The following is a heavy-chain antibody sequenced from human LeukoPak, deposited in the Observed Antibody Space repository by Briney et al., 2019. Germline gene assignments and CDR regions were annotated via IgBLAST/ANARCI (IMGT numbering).Heavy chain of an antibody. V-gene: IGHV3-9*01. CDR2: ISWNSGSI. J-gene: IGHJ4*02. D-gene: IGHD3-22*01. Sequence: GGSLRLSCAASGFTFDDYAMHWVRQAPGKGLEWVSGISWNSGSIGYVDSVEGRFTVSRDNAKKSLYLQMNSLRAEDTALYYCAGEGCAGYYYTVWGQGTLVTVSS. CDR1: GFTFDDYA. CDR3: AGEGCAGYYYTV.